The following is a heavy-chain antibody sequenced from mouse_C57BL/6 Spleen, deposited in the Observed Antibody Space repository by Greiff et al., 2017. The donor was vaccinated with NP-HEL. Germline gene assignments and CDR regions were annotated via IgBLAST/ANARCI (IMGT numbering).Heavy chain of an antibody. V-gene: IGHV10-1*01. CDR1: GFSFNTYA. CDR2: IRSKSNNYAT. CDR3: VGDYGYWYFDV. Sequence: DVQLVESGGGLVQPKGSLKLSCAASGFSFNTYAMNWVRQAPGKGLEWVARIRSKSNNYATYYADSVKDRFTISRDDSESMLYLQMNNLKTEDTAMYYCVGDYGYWYFDVWGTGTTVTVSS. J-gene: IGHJ1*03. D-gene: IGHD2-4*01.